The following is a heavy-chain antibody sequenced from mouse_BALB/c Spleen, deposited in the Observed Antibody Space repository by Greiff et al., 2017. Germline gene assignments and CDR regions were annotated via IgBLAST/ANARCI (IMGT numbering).Heavy chain of an antibody. CDR3: AGHSYSAMDY. V-gene: IGHV5-12-2*01. CDR2: ISNGGGST. CDR1: GFTFSSYT. Sequence: EVQLMESGGGLVKPGGSLKLSCAASGFTFSSYTMPWVRQTPEKRLEWVAYISNGGGSTYYPDTVKGRFTISRDNAKNTLYLQMSSLKSEDTAMYYCAGHSYSAMDYWGQGTSVTVSS. J-gene: IGHJ4*01. D-gene: IGHD2-12*01.